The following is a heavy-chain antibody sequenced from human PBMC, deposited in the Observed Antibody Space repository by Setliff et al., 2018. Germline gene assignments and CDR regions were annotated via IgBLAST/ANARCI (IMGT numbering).Heavy chain of an antibody. D-gene: IGHD6-13*01. CDR1: GYTFTSYA. CDR2: INTNTGNP. V-gene: IGHV7-4-1*02. CDR3: ARVRPPRWYYYYYYMDV. J-gene: IGHJ6*03. Sequence: ASVKVSCKASGYTFTSYAMNWMRQAPGQGLEWMGWINTNTGNPTYAQGFTGRFVFSLDTSVSTAYLQISSLKAEDTAVYYCARVRPPRWYYYYYYMDVWGKGTTVTVSS.